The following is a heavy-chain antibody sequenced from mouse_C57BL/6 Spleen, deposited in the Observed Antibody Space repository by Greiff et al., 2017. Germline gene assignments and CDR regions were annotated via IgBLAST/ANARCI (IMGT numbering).Heavy chain of an antibody. D-gene: IGHD4-1*02. Sequence: VQLQQSGAELVKPGASVKLSCKASGYTFTSYWMHWVKQRPGQGLEWIGMIHPNSGSTNYNEKFKSKATLTVDKSSSTAYMQLSSLTSEDSAVYYCARSPFNWDFDYWGQGTTLTVSS. V-gene: IGHV1-64*01. CDR3: ARSPFNWDFDY. CDR1: GYTFTSYW. CDR2: IHPNSGST. J-gene: IGHJ2*01.